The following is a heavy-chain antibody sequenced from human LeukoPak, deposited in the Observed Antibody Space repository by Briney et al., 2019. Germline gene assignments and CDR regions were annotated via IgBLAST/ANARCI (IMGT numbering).Heavy chain of an antibody. CDR2: IKQDGSEK. CDR1: GFTFSNYW. D-gene: IGHD2-15*01. CDR3: ARARYCSGTSCYFDY. Sequence: GGSLRLSCAASGFTFSNYWMSWVRQAPGKGLEWVANIKQDGSEKYYVDSVKSRFAISRDNAKNSLYFQMNSLRAEDLAVYYCARARYCSGTSCYFDYWGQGTLVTVSS. V-gene: IGHV3-7*01. J-gene: IGHJ4*02.